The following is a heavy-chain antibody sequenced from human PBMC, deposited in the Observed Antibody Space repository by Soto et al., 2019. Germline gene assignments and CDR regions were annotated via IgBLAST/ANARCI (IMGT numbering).Heavy chain of an antibody. CDR1: GFIFSNAW. J-gene: IGHJ4*01. CDR2: IKSKTAGGTT. V-gene: IGHV3-15*07. CDR3: STDSYINIIPVLLDY. Sequence: GGSLRLSCAASGFIFSNAWINWVRQAPGKGLEWVGRIKSKTAGGTTDYAAPVKGRFAISRDDSKNIVYMQMNSLKTEDTAVYYCSTDSYINIIPVLLDYWGHGTRVIVSS. D-gene: IGHD3-22*01.